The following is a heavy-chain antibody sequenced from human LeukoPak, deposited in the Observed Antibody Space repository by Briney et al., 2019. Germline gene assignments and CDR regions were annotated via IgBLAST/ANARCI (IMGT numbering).Heavy chain of an antibody. CDR3: AREDNWNYFDY. Sequence: GGSLRLSCAASGFTFSSYAMSWVRQAPGKGLEWVSAIGGSGVSTYYADSVKGRFTISRDNSKNTLYLQMNSLRAEDTAVYYCAREDNWNYFDYWGQGTLVTVSS. CDR1: GFTFSSYA. CDR2: IGGSGVST. J-gene: IGHJ4*02. V-gene: IGHV3-23*01. D-gene: IGHD1-20*01.